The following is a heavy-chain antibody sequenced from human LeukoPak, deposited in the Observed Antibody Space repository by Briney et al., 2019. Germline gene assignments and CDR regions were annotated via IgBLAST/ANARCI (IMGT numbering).Heavy chain of an antibody. D-gene: IGHD2-2*01. J-gene: IGHJ4*02. CDR1: GYTFTGCY. CDR2: INPNSVDT. Sequence: ASVKVSCKASGYTFTGCYMHWVRQAPGQGFEWMGWINPNSVDTNYAQKFQGRVTMTRDTSISTAHMELSRLRSDDTAVYYCARANPLYCSSANCLFDYWGQGNLVTVSS. CDR3: ARANPLYCSSANCLFDY. V-gene: IGHV1-2*02.